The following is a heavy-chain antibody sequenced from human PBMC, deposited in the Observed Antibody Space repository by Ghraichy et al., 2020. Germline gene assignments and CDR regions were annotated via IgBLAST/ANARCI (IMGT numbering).Heavy chain of an antibody. CDR3: ARAKSDSSGYSAFDI. CDR2: IYYSGST. Sequence: SETLSLTCTVSGGSVSSGSYYWSWIRQPPGKGLEWIGYIYYSGSTNYNPSLKSRVTISVDTSKNQFSLKLSSVTAADTAVYYCARAKSDSSGYSAFDIWGQETMVTVSS. V-gene: IGHV4-61*01. CDR1: GGSVSSGSYY. J-gene: IGHJ3*02. D-gene: IGHD3-22*01.